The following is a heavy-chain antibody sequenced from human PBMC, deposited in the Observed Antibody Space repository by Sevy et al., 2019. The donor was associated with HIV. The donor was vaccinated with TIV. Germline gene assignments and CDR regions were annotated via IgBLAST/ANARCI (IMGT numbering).Heavy chain of an antibody. V-gene: IGHV4-39*02. Sequence: SETLSLTCTVSGGSISSSSYYWGWIRQPPGKGLEWIGSIYYSGSTYYHPSLKSRVTISVDTSKNQFSLKLSSVTAADTAVYYCARDYIAVAGSLDYWGQGTLVTVSS. D-gene: IGHD6-19*01. J-gene: IGHJ4*02. CDR3: ARDYIAVAGSLDY. CDR1: GGSISSSSYY. CDR2: IYYSGST.